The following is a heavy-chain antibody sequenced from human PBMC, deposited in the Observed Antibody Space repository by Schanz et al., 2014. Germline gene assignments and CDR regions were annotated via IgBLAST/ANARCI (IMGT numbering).Heavy chain of an antibody. D-gene: IGHD4-17*01. Sequence: QVQLVQSGAEVKKPGASVKVSCKASGYTFTGYYMHWVRQAPGQGLEWMGWISAHNDNANYAQNFQGRVIMTTDTSTTTAYMELRSLRSDDTAVFYCAGGDYDLLGLEYWGQGTLVTVSS. CDR1: GYTFTGYY. CDR2: ISAHNDNA. CDR3: AGGDYDLLGLEY. J-gene: IGHJ4*02. V-gene: IGHV1-18*04.